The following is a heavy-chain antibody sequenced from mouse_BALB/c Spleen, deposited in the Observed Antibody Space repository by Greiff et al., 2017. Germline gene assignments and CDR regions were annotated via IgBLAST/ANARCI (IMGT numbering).Heavy chain of an antibody. Sequence: VQRVESGPGLVAPSQSLSITCTVSGFSLSRYSVHWVRQPPGKGLEWLGMIWGGGSTDYNSALKSRLSISKDNSKSQVFLKMNSLQTDDTAMYYCARSYYYGSSYLADWGQGTLVTVSA. CDR3: ARSYYYGSSYLAD. J-gene: IGHJ3*01. CDR2: IWGGGST. D-gene: IGHD1-1*01. V-gene: IGHV2-6-4*01. CDR1: GFSLSRYS.